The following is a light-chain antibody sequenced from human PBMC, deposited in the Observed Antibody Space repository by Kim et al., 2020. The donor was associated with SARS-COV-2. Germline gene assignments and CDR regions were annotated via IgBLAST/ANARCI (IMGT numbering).Light chain of an antibody. CDR1: QDIRND. Sequence: ASGGDRVTITCRASQDIRNDLGWYQQNPGRAPKRLIYGASRLQSGVPSRFSGSGSGTEFTLTISIVQPEDFATYFCLQHSTYPITFGQGTRLEIK. CDR2: GAS. CDR3: LQHSTYPIT. J-gene: IGKJ5*01. V-gene: IGKV1-17*01.